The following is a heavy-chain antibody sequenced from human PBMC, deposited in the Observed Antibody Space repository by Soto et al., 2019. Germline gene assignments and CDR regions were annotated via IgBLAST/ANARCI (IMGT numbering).Heavy chain of an antibody. J-gene: IGHJ6*02. CDR3: ARDLAWKRGKVGRYYYGMDV. CDR1: GFIFSDYY. D-gene: IGHD1-1*01. CDR2: ISTRSNYP. V-gene: IGHV3-11*06. Sequence: QVLLVESGGGLVKAGGSLRLSCAASGFIFSDYYMSWVRQTPGKGLEWISYISTRSNYPNYADSVKGRFTISRDNTKNSLYLQMDSLRVEDTAVYYCARDLAWKRGKVGRYYYGMDVWGQGTTVTVSS.